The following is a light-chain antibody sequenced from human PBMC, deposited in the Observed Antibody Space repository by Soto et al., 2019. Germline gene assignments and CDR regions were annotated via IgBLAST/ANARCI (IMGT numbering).Light chain of an antibody. V-gene: IGKV3-20*01. CDR2: GAS. Sequence: EIVLTQSPGTLSLSPGERATLSCRASQSVSSSYLAWYQQKPGQAPRLLIYGASSRATGIPDRFSGSWSGTDCTLTISRLEPEDFAVYYCQQYGSSLWTLGQGTKVDIK. J-gene: IGKJ1*01. CDR1: QSVSSSY. CDR3: QQYGSSLWT.